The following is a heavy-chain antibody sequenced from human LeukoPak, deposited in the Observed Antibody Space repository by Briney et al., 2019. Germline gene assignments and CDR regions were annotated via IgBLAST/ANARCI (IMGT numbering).Heavy chain of an antibody. CDR1: GGSISSSSYY. CDR3: ARHRGETNFDY. CDR2: IYYGGST. V-gene: IGHV4-39*01. Sequence: SETLSLTCTVSGGSISSSSYYWGWIRQPPGKGLEWIGSIYYGGSTYYNPSLKSRVTISVDTSKNQFSLKLSSVTAADTAVYYCARHRGETNFDYWSQGTLVTVSS. J-gene: IGHJ4*02. D-gene: IGHD3-16*01.